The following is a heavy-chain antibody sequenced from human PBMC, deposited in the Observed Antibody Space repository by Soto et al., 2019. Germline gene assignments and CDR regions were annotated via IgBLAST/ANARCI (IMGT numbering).Heavy chain of an antibody. CDR1: GYTFTSYD. Sequence: QVQLVQSGAEVKKPGASVKVSCKASGYTFTSYDINWVRQDTGQGLEWMGWMNPNSGNTGYAQKFQGRVTMTRNTSISTAYMELSSLRSEDTAVYYCARVIEYCSGGNCYSDDYWGQGTLVTVSS. J-gene: IGHJ4*02. CDR3: ARVIEYCSGGNCYSDDY. V-gene: IGHV1-8*01. D-gene: IGHD2-15*01. CDR2: MNPNSGNT.